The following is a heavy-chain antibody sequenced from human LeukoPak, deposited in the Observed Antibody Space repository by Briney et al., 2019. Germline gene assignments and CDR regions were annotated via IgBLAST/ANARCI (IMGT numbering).Heavy chain of an antibody. CDR1: GFTFSSYD. V-gene: IGHV3-13*01. CDR3: ARESRYCTSTSCYLDY. Sequence: GGSLRLSCAAPGFTFSSYDMHWVRQAAGKGLEWVSAIGTAGDTYYPGSVKGRFSISRENAKNSLYLQMNSLRAGDTAVYYCARESRYCTSTSCYLDYWGQGTLVTVSS. D-gene: IGHD2-2*01. CDR2: IGTAGDT. J-gene: IGHJ4*02.